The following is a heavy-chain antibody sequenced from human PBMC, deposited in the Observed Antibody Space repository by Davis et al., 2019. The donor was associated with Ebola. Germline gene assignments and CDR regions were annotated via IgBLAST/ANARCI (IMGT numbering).Heavy chain of an antibody. CDR3: ARGKRVFGVVIMRYFDY. J-gene: IGHJ4*02. CDR1: GGSFSGYY. Sequence: SETLSLTCAVYGGSFSGYYWSWIRQPPGKGLEWIGEINHSGSTNYNPSLKSRVTISVDTSKNQFSLKLSSVTAADTVVYYCARGKRVFGVVIMRYFDYWGQGTLVTVSS. D-gene: IGHD3-3*01. V-gene: IGHV4-34*01. CDR2: INHSGST.